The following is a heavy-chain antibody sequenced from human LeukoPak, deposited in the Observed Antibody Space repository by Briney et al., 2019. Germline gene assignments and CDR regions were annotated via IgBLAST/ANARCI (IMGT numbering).Heavy chain of an antibody. J-gene: IGHJ4*02. D-gene: IGHD3-10*01. V-gene: IGHV3-21*04. Sequence: GGSLRLSCAASGFTFSSYSMNWVRQAPGKGLEWVSSISSSSSYIYYADSVKGRFTISRDNAKNSLYLQMNSLRAEDTAVYYCARAPMVRGVIDTNYFDYWGQGTLVTVSS. CDR1: GFTFSSYS. CDR3: ARAPMVRGVIDTNYFDY. CDR2: ISSSSSYI.